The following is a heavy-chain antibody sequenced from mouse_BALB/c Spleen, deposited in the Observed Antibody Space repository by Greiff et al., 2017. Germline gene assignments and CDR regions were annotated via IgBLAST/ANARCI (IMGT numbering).Heavy chain of an antibody. CDR2: INPYNGAT. CDR1: GYSFTGYY. D-gene: IGHD3-3*01. Sequence: VQLQQSGPELVKPGASVKISCKASGYSFTGYYMHWVKQSHVKSLEWIGRINPYNGATSYNQNFKDKASLTVDKSSSTAYMELHSLTSEDSAVYYCARERATGAWFAYWGQGTLVTVSA. J-gene: IGHJ3*01. CDR3: ARERATGAWFAY. V-gene: IGHV1-31*01.